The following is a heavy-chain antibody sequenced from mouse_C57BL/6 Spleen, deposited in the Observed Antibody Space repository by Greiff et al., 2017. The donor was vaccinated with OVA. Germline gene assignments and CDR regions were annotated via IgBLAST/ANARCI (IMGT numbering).Heavy chain of an antibody. V-gene: IGHV1-53*01. Sequence: VQLQQPGTELVKPGASVKLSCKASGYTFTSYWMHWVKQRPGQGLEWIGNINPSNGGTNYNEKFKSKATLTVDKSSSTAYMQLSSLTSEDSAVYYCARSGYYGSRTRAMDYWGQGTSVTVSS. D-gene: IGHD1-1*01. CDR2: INPSNGGT. CDR3: ARSGYYGSRTRAMDY. CDR1: GYTFTSYW. J-gene: IGHJ4*01.